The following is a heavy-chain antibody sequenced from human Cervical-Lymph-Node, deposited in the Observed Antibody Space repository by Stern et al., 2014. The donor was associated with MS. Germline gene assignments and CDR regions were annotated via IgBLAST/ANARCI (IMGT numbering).Heavy chain of an antibody. CDR1: GCTFSSYA. D-gene: IGHD6-19*01. V-gene: IGHV1-69*01. CDR2: ITPIVGTA. J-gene: IGHJ1*01. CDR3: ARVDVIAVAGTRRGYFQP. Sequence: QVQLVQSGAEVKKPGSSVKVSCKASGCTFSSYAIRWVRQAPGQGLEWMGGITPIVGTATDAKKFKGTVSITADASPNTASMALTSRRSEDTAVYSCARVDVIAVAGTRRGYFQPWGQGPLVTVSS.